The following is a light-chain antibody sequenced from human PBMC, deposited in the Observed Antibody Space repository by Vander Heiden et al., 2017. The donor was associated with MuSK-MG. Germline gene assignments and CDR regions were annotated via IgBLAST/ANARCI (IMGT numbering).Light chain of an antibody. CDR2: AAS. J-gene: IGKJ3*01. Sequence: DIQFTPSPSFLSASVGDRVTITCRASQGISSYLAWYQQKPGKAPKLLIYAASTLQSGVPSRFSGSGSGTEFTLTISSLQPEDFATYYCQQLNSYPSFGPGTKVDIK. CDR3: QQLNSYPS. V-gene: IGKV1-9*01. CDR1: QGISSY.